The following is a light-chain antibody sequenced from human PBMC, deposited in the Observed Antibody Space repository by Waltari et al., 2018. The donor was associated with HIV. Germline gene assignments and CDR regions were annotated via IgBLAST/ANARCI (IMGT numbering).Light chain of an antibody. CDR3: GTWDSSLSVVV. CDR1: SSNIANTY. CDR2: DTI. V-gene: IGLV1-51*01. Sequence: QSVLTQPPSVSAAPGQKVTISCSGSSSNIANTYVSWYQRLPGPAPKPLIVDTIKRPSGIPDRFAGSKSGTSATLGITVLQTGDEADYYCGTWDSSLSVVVFGGGTKLTVL. J-gene: IGLJ2*01.